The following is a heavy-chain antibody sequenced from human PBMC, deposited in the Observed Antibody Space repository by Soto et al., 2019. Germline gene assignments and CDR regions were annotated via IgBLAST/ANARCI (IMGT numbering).Heavy chain of an antibody. CDR3: AKRTSGTTWGESDY. CDR1: GYIFSDYG. D-gene: IGHD4-17*01. V-gene: IGHV1-18*04. CDR2: ISGYSGNA. J-gene: IGHJ4*02. Sequence: QVQVMQSGAEVKKPGDSVKVSCKTSGYIFSDYGINWVRQAPGQGLEWMGWISGYSGNANLAQKFQGRVTMTTDKSTQTAYMELRRLRSDDTAVYYCAKRTSGTTWGESDYWGQGTLVTVSS.